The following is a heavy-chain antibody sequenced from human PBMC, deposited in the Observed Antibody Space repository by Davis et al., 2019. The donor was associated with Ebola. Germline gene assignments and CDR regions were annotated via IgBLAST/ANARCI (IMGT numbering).Heavy chain of an antibody. Sequence: SETLSLTCGVSGGSISSSNWWSWVRQPPGKGLEWVGEIYHSGSTNYNPSLKSRVTISVDKSKNQFSLKLSSVTAADTAVYYCTRTTRDSGWFIDFWGRGTLVTVSS. D-gene: IGHD6-19*01. V-gene: IGHV4-4*02. J-gene: IGHJ4*02. CDR2: IYHSGST. CDR3: TRTTRDSGWFIDF. CDR1: GGSISSSNW.